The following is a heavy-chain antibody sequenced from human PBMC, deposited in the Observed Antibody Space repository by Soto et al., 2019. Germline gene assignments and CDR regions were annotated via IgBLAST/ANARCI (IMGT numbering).Heavy chain of an antibody. CDR3: ARAPKVSGSAQTRPDF. J-gene: IGHJ4*02. CDR2: ISPSGTT. CDR1: GDSISSGDYY. D-gene: IGHD6-6*01. Sequence: SETLSLTCTVSGDSISSGDYYWSWIRQPPGKGLEWIGEISPSGTTNYSPSLKSRVSISVDTSKNQFSLNLTSLTAADTAVYYCARAPKVSGSAQTRPDFWGQGSLVTV. V-gene: IGHV4-30-4*01.